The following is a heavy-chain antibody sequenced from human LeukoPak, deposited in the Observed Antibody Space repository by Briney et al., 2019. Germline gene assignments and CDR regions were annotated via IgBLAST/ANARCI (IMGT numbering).Heavy chain of an antibody. Sequence: SVKVSCKASGGTFSSCAISWVRQAPGQGLEWMGGIIPIFGTANYAQKFQGRVTITADESTSTAYMELSSLRSEDTAVYYCAKAEYYYDSSGYRYYYYGMDVWGQGTTVTVSS. CDR3: AKAEYYYDSSGYRYYYYGMDV. CDR1: GGTFSSCA. CDR2: IIPIFGTA. V-gene: IGHV1-69*13. J-gene: IGHJ6*02. D-gene: IGHD3-22*01.